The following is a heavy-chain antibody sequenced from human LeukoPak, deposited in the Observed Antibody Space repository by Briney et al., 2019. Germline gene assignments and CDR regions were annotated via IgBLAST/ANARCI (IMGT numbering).Heavy chain of an antibody. J-gene: IGHJ4*02. CDR2: INPNSGGT. Sequence: GASVKVSCKASGYTFTGYYMHWVRQAPGQGLEWMGWINPNSGGTNYAQKFQGGVTMTRDTSISTAYMELSRLRSDDTAVYYCARVPRIQLWPATDYWGQGTLVTVSS. CDR1: GYTFTGYY. V-gene: IGHV1-2*02. CDR3: ARVPRIQLWPATDY. D-gene: IGHD5-18*01.